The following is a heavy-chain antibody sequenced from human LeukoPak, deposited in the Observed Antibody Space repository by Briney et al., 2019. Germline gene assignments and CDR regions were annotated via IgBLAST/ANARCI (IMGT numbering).Heavy chain of an antibody. CDR3: ARGKGDGYPYYFDY. CDR2: ISSSGSTI. D-gene: IGHD5-24*01. Sequence: PGGSLRLSCADSGFTFSSYEMNWVRQAPGKGLEWVSYISSSGSTIYYADSVKGRFTISRDNAKNSLYLQMNSLRAEDTAVYYCARGKGDGYPYYFDYWGQGTLVTVSS. CDR1: GFTFSSYE. J-gene: IGHJ4*02. V-gene: IGHV3-48*03.